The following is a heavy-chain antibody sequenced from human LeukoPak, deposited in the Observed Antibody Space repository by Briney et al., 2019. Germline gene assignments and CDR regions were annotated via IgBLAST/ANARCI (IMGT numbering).Heavy chain of an antibody. Sequence: SETLSLTCAVYGGSFSGYYWSWIRQPPGKGLEWIGEINHSGSTNYNPSLKSRFTISVDTSKNQFSLKLSSVTAADTAVYYCARGSGYYYDSSGYPRRSAWFDPWGQGTLVTVSS. CDR3: ARGSGYYYDSSGYPRRSAWFDP. CDR2: INHSGST. CDR1: GGSFSGYY. J-gene: IGHJ5*02. D-gene: IGHD3-22*01. V-gene: IGHV4-34*01.